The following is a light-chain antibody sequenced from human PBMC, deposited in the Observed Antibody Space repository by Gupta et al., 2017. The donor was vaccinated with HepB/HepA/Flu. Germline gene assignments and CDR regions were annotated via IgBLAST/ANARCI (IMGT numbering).Light chain of an antibody. CDR2: DVS. V-gene: IGLV2-11*01. CDR1: SSDVGRYNY. CDR3: CSYAGSYTWV. J-gene: IGLJ2*01. Sequence: QSALTQPPAVSGSPETSDTFPCPATSSDVGRYNYVSWYQQHPGKAPKLMIYDVSKPPSGGPDLFSGSKSGNTASLTISGLQAEDEADYYCCSYAGSYTWVFGGGTKLTVL.